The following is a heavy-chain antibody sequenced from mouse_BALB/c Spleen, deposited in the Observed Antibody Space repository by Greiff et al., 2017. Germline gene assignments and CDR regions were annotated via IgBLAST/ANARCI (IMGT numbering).Heavy chain of an antibody. D-gene: IGHD2-2*01. CDR2: ISSGGSYT. V-gene: IGHV5-6-4*01. CDR3: TREGYDAGWYFDV. Sequence: EVMLVESGGGLVKPGGSLKLSCAASGFTFSSYTMSWVRQTPEKRLEWVATISSGGSYTYYPDSVKGRFTISRDNAKNTLYLQMSSLKSEDTAMYYCTREGYDAGWYFDVWGAGTTVTVSS. CDR1: GFTFSSYT. J-gene: IGHJ1*01.